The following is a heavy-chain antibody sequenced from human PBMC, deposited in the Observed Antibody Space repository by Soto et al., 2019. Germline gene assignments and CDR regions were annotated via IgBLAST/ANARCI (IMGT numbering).Heavy chain of an antibody. CDR2: IYYSGST. D-gene: IGHD6-13*01. CDR3: ASSPTQLFSSSWYYFTY. Sequence: PSETLSLACAVYEGSFSRYYWSWIRQPPGKGLEWIGYIYYSGSTNYNPSLKSRVTISVDTSKNQSSLKLSSVTAADTAVYYCASSPTQLFSSSWYYFTYWAQGTLVTVSS. J-gene: IGHJ4*02. V-gene: IGHV4-59*01. CDR1: EGSFSRYY.